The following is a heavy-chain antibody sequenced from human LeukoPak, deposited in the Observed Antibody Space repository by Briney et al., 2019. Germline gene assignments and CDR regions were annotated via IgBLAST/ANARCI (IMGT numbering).Heavy chain of an antibody. CDR2: INPSGGST. V-gene: IGHV1-46*01. D-gene: IGHD3-16*01. Sequence: GASVNVSCMASGYTFTSYYMHGVRQATGQGLEWMGIINPSGGSTNYALKFQGSVAMTRDSSTRTVYMEQSSLRSEDTAVYYGGCGSYYDISDYWGQGTLVTVSS. CDR1: GYTFTSYY. CDR3: GCGSYYDISDY. J-gene: IGHJ4*02.